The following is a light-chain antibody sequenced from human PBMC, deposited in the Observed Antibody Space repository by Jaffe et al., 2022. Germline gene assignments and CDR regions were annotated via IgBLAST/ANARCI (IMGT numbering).Light chain of an antibody. CDR2: GAS. Sequence: EIVLTQPPGPLSVSPGERVTLSCRASRTIDDNHLAWYQKKAGLPPTLLIHGASTRAAGIPDRFSGSGSGTDFTLTIIRLEPEDFAVYYCQQYGSTPLTFGGGTKVEI. CDR3: QQYGSTPLT. J-gene: IGKJ4*01. CDR1: RTIDDNH. V-gene: IGKV3-20*01.